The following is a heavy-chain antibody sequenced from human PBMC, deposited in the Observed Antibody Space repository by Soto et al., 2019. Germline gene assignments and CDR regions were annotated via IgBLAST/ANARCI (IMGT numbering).Heavy chain of an antibody. J-gene: IGHJ6*01. CDR3: ASKPVAILNQTVATGYVGYYYYGMDV. Sequence: PSETLSLTCAVYGGSFSGSYWSWIRQPPGKGLEWIGEINHSGSTNYNPSLNTRATIQVDTSKSQFCLRLSCVTAADTAVYYCASKPVAILNQTVATGYVGYYYYGMDVWEQGYTITVSS. CDR1: GGSFSGSY. CDR2: INHSGST. V-gene: IGHV4-34*01. D-gene: IGHD5-12*01.